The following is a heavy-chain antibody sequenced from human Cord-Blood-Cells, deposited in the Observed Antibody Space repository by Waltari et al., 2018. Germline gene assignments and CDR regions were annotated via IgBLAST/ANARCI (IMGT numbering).Heavy chain of an antibody. CDR2: INHSGST. CDR3: ARGGMATPFDY. J-gene: IGHJ4*02. Sequence: QVQLQQWGAGLLKPSESLSLTCAVYGGSFSGYYWSWIRQPPGKGLEWIGEINHSGSTNYNPSLKSRVTISVDTSKNQFSLKLSSVTAADTAVYYCARGGMATPFDYWGQGTLVTVSS. D-gene: IGHD2-15*01. CDR1: GGSFSGYY. V-gene: IGHV4-34*01.